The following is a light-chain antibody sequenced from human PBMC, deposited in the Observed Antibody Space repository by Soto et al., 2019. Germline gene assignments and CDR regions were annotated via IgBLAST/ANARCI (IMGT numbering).Light chain of an antibody. CDR2: AAS. Sequence: DIQLTQSPSFLSASVGDRVTITFRASQGISSDLAWYQQNPGKAPKLLIYAASTLQNGVPSTFSGSGSGTEFTLASSSLQPVDFGTYYCQQFKSYPITFGQGTKVDIK. CDR1: QGISSD. J-gene: IGKJ1*01. CDR3: QQFKSYPIT. V-gene: IGKV1-9*01.